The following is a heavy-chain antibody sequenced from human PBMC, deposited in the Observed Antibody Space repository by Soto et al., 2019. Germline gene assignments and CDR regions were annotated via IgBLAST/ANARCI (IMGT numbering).Heavy chain of an antibody. CDR2: VSPYDGYT. V-gene: IGHV1-18*01. CDR3: ARGGYYDSSGSRNYFYYGMNV. J-gene: IGHJ6*02. Sequence: QVQLVQSGAEVKKPGASVKVSCKASGYTFSSYGINWVRQAPGQGLEWLGWVSPYDGYTNYAQILQGRVSMTTDTSTKAADMEGRILRSEDTAVYYCARGGYYDSSGSRNYFYYGMNVWGQGTTVTVSS. D-gene: IGHD3-9*01. CDR1: GYTFSSYG.